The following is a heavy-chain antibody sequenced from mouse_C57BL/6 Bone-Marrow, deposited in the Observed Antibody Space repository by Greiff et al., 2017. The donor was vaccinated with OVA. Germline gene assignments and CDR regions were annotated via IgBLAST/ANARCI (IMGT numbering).Heavy chain of an antibody. CDR3: ARSLYYYGSKGY. Sequence: QVQLQQPGAELVKPGASVKLSCKASGYTFTSYWMQWVKQRPGQGLEWIGEIDPSDSYTNYNQKFKGKATLTVDTSSCTAYMQLSSLTSEDSAVYYCARSLYYYGSKGYWGQGTTLTVSS. CDR2: IDPSDSYT. V-gene: IGHV1-50*01. CDR1: GYTFTSYW. J-gene: IGHJ2*01. D-gene: IGHD1-1*01.